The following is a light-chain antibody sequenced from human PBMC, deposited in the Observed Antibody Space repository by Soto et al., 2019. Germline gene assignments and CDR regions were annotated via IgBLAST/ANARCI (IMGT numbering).Light chain of an antibody. CDR3: ATWDDSLNGVV. Sequence: QSVLTQPPSASGTPGQGVTISCSGSGSNIASNTVSWYHQLPGTAPKLLMYNNNQRPSGVPDRFSGSKSGTSASLAISGLQSEDEADYYCATWDDSLNGVVFGGGTKVTVL. CDR2: NNN. V-gene: IGLV1-44*01. CDR1: GSNIASNT. J-gene: IGLJ3*02.